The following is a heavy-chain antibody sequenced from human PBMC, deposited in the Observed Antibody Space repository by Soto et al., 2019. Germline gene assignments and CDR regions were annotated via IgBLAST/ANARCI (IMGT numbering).Heavy chain of an antibody. CDR2: INPNSGDST. CDR1: GYTFTGDY. Sequence: ASVKVSCKASGYTFTGDYMHWVRQAPGQGLEWMGWINPNSGDSTYYADSVKGRFTVSRDNSKNTLYLQMNSLRAEDTAVFYCAKERSSGWSFDYWGQGTLVTVPQ. CDR3: AKERSSGWSFDY. J-gene: IGHJ4*02. D-gene: IGHD6-19*01. V-gene: IGHV1-2*02.